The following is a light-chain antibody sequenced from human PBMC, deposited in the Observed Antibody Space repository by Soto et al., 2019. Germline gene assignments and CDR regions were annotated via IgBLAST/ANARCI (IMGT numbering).Light chain of an antibody. Sequence: QSALTQPASVSGSPGQSITISCTGTSRDVGSYNRVSWYQQSPGKAPKLMIYDVSKRPSGVPDRFSGSKSGNTASLTISGLQTEDEADYYCCSYAGTYSYVFGTGTKVTVL. V-gene: IGLV2-11*01. CDR2: DVS. J-gene: IGLJ1*01. CDR3: CSYAGTYSYV. CDR1: SRDVGSYNR.